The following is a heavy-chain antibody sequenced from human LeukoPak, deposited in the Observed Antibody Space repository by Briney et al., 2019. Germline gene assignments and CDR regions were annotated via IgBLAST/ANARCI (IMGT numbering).Heavy chain of an antibody. Sequence: GGSLRLSCSGSGFTFSSHALSWVRQAPGKGLEWISSISVSGVSIFYGDAVTGRFTITRGNSKNTLYLEMKSLRAEDTAVYYCAKKGYYDGSGYYMYYFDHWGQGTLVTVSS. V-gene: IGHV3-23*01. J-gene: IGHJ4*02. D-gene: IGHD3-22*01. CDR3: AKKGYYDGSGYYMYYFDH. CDR2: ISVSGVSI. CDR1: GFTFSSHA.